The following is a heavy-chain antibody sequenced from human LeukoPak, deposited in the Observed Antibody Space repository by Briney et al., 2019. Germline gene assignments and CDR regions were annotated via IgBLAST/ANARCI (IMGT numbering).Heavy chain of an antibody. Sequence: SETLSLTCAVYGESLNGHYWSWIRQSPGKGLEWIGEGSDRGGTKFNPSLKSRVTISADTSKNQFSLRLSSVTAADTAVYHCAKNGQTGFPFAPGAQEPLVTVSS. CDR3: AKNGQTGFPFAP. J-gene: IGHJ5*02. CDR2: GSDRGGT. D-gene: IGHD3-9*01. CDR1: GESLNGHY. V-gene: IGHV4-34*01.